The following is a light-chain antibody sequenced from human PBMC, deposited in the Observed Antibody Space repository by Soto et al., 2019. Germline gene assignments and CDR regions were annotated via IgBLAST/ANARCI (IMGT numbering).Light chain of an antibody. J-gene: IGLJ1*01. CDR1: NIGSKS. V-gene: IGLV3-21*02. Sequence: YELTQPASMSVAPGQTATITWGGNNIGSKSVHWYQQRPGQAPVLVVYDDSDRPSGIPERFSGSNSGNTATLSISRVEAVDEAHYYCQVFDSSTAHYVFGPGSNATVL. CDR2: DDS. CDR3: QVFDSSTAHYV.